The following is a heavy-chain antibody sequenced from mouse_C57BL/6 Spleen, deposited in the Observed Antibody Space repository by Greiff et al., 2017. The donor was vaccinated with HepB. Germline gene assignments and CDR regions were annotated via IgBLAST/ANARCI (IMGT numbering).Heavy chain of an antibody. CDR2: ISYDGSN. CDR1: GYSITSGYY. Sequence: DVKLQESGPGLVKPSQSLSLTCSVTGYSITSGYYWNWIRQFPGNKLEWMGYISYDGSNNYNPSLKNRISITRDTSKNQFFLKLNSVTTEDTATYYCAREGLLPAWFAYWGQGTLVTVSA. J-gene: IGHJ3*01. D-gene: IGHD2-3*01. CDR3: AREGLLPAWFAY. V-gene: IGHV3-6*01.